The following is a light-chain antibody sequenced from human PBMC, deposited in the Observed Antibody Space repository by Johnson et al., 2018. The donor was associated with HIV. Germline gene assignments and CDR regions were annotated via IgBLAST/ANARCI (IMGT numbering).Light chain of an antibody. Sequence: QSVLTQPPSVSAAPGQKVTISCSGSSSTIENNYVSWYQLLPGTAPKLLIYKNNKRPSGIPDRFSVSKSRTSATLAITVLQHAVEAYYYCGTWDNSPSAYFSGTGTTVTVL. J-gene: IGLJ1*01. CDR1: SSTIENNY. V-gene: IGLV1-51*02. CDR3: GTWDNSPSAYF. CDR2: KNN.